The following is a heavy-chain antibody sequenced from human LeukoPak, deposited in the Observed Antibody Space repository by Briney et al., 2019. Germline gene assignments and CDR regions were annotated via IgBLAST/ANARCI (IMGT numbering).Heavy chain of an antibody. CDR1: GFTFSSYA. Sequence: GGSLRLSCAASGFTFSSYAMHWVRQAPGKGLEWVAVISYDGSNKYYADPVKGRFTISRDNSKNTLYLQVNSLRAEDTAVYYCARGTGTTAYFDYWGQGTPVTVSS. CDR2: ISYDGSNK. CDR3: ARGTGTTAYFDY. D-gene: IGHD1-1*01. V-gene: IGHV3-30-3*01. J-gene: IGHJ4*02.